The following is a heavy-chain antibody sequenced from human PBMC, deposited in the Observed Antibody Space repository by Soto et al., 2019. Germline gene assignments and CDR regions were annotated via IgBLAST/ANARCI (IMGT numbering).Heavy chain of an antibody. V-gene: IGHV1-2*04. CDR2: INPNSGGT. CDR3: ARGYDILTGLSWEANYGMDV. CDR1: GGSLSYNA. Sequence: ASVKVSCKASGGSLSYNAFSWVRQAPGQGLEWMGWINPNSGGTNYAQKFQGWVTMTRDTSISTAYMELSRLRSDGTAVYYCARGYDILTGLSWEANYGMDVWGRGTTVTVSS. D-gene: IGHD3-9*01. J-gene: IGHJ6*02.